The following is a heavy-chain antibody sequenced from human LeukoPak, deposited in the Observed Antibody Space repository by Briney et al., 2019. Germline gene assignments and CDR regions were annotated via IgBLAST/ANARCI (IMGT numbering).Heavy chain of an antibody. CDR1: GGSISSSSYY. Sequence: PSETLSLTCTVSGGSISSSSYYWGWIRQPPGKGLEWIGSIYYSGSTYYNPSLKSRVTISVGTSKNQFSLKLSSVTAADTAVYYCARRSSSLYYYYMDVWGKGTTVTVSS. J-gene: IGHJ6*03. D-gene: IGHD6-6*01. CDR2: IYYSGST. CDR3: ARRSSSLYYYYMDV. V-gene: IGHV4-39*01.